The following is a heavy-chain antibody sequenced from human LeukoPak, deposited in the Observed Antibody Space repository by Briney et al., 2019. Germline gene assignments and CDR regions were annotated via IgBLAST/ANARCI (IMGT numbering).Heavy chain of an antibody. D-gene: IGHD6-6*01. J-gene: IGHJ4*02. CDR3: ARRVAPRNHYFDY. CDR2: IDPSDSST. Sequence: GESLRISCKGSGYSFTTYWINWVRQMPGKGLEWVGRIDPSDSSTNYSPSFQGHVTISADRSISTAYLQWSSLTASDTAIYYCARRVAPRNHYFDYWGQGTLVTVSS. V-gene: IGHV5-10-1*01. CDR1: GYSFTTYW.